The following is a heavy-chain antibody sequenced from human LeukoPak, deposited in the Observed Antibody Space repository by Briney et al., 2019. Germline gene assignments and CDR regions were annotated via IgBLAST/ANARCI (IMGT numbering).Heavy chain of an antibody. Sequence: PSETLSLTCTVSGGSISSGGYYWSWIRQHPGKGLEWIGYIYYSGSTYYNPPLKSRVTISVDTSKNQFSLKLSSVTAADTAVYYCARAPKSGYYYEYFDYWGQGTLVTVSS. CDR3: ARAPKSGYYYEYFDY. V-gene: IGHV4-31*03. D-gene: IGHD3-22*01. J-gene: IGHJ4*02. CDR1: GGSISSGGYY. CDR2: IYYSGST.